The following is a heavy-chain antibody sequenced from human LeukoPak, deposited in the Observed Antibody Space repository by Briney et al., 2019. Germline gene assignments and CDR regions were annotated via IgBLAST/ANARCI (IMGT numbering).Heavy chain of an antibody. CDR1: GFTFSSYS. D-gene: IGHD6-19*01. J-gene: IGHJ6*02. CDR2: ISSSSSYL. V-gene: IGHV3-21*01. Sequence: GGSLRLSCAASGFTFSSYSMNWVRQAPGKGLEWVSSISSSSSYLYYADSVKGRFTISRDNAKNSLYLQMNSLRAEDTAVYYCAKDRSSGWNIYYYYGMDVWGQGTTVTVSS. CDR3: AKDRSSGWNIYYYYGMDV.